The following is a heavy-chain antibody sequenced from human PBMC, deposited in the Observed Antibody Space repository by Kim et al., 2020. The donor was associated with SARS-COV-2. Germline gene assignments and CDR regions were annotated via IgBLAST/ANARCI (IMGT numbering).Heavy chain of an antibody. CDR1: GGSISSSSYY. CDR3: MAPYYDVLTGGYAFDI. D-gene: IGHD3-9*01. V-gene: IGHV4-39*01. CDR2: IYYSGGT. Sequence: SETLSLTCIVSGGSISSSSYYWGWIRQPPGKGLEWIASIYYSGGTYYNPSLKSRVTISVDTSKNQFSLNLTSVTAADTTVYYCMAPYYDVLTGGYAFDIWGQASMVTVSS. J-gene: IGHJ3*02.